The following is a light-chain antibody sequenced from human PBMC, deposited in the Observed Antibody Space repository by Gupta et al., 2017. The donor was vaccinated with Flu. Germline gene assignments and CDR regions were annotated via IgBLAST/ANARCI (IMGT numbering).Light chain of an antibody. V-gene: IGLV3-25*01. CDR2: KDS. CDR3: HSTDISGTFVV. CDR1: EVAKQY. Sequence: GKTDRSTGSGAEVAKQYAYWYQQKAGQAPVLLIFKDSGRSSGIPERFSGASYGTTVTLTFSSVQAEEEADYYCHSTDISGTFVVFGGGTKLTVL. J-gene: IGLJ2*01.